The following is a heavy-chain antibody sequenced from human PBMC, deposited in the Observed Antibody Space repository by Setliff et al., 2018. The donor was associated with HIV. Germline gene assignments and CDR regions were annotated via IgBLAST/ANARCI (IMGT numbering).Heavy chain of an antibody. J-gene: IGHJ6*03. CDR2: IYHSGTT. V-gene: IGHV4-39*07. Sequence: SETLSLTCTVSGGSINSGSYYWGWIRQTPGKGLEWIGSIYHSGTTYYNPSLRSRVTISVDTSKNQFSLKLSSVTAADTAVYYYARGHDNKYYYFYYMDVWGKGTTVTVSS. CDR3: ARGHDNKYYYFYYMDV. CDR1: GGSINSGSYY. D-gene: IGHD3-9*01.